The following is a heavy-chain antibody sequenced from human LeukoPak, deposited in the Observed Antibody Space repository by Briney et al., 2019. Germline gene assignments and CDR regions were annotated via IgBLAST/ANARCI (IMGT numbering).Heavy chain of an antibody. J-gene: IGHJ6*03. V-gene: IGHV1-18*01. CDR2: ISAYNGNT. Sequence: GASVKVSCKASGYTFTSYGISWVRQAPGQGLEWMGWISAYNGNTNYAQKLQGRVTMTTDTSTSAAYMELRSLRSDDTAVYYCAKGLSSTSLETPGYYYYMDVWGKGTTVTVSS. D-gene: IGHD2-2*01. CDR3: AKGLSSTSLETPGYYYYMDV. CDR1: GYTFTSYG.